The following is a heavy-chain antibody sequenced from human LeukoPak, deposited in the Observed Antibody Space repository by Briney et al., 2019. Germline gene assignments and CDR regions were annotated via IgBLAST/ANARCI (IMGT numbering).Heavy chain of an antibody. Sequence: PGGSLRLSCAASGFTFRNAWMSWVRQAPGKGLVWVSRINSDGSSTSYADSVKGRFTISRDNAKNTLYLQMNSLRAEDTAVYYCARVTPFGSKWLVIDYWGQGTLVTVSS. D-gene: IGHD6-19*01. J-gene: IGHJ4*02. CDR3: ARVTPFGSKWLVIDY. CDR1: GFTFRNAW. V-gene: IGHV3-74*01. CDR2: INSDGSST.